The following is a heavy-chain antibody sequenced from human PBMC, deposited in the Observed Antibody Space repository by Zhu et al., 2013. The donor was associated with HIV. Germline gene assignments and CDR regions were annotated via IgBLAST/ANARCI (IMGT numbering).Heavy chain of an antibody. J-gene: IGHJ6*02. CDR3: ARDFALWGTRYTAMEVYGFNSGWSSRAGYYGMDV. CDR2: IIPILGIA. D-gene: IGHD5-18*01. CDR1: GGTFSSYT. Sequence: QVQLVQSGAEVKKPGSSVKVSCKASGGTFSSYTISWVRQAPGQGLEWMGRIIPILGIANYAQKFQGRVTITADKSTSTAYMELSSLRSEDTAVYYCARDFALWGTRYTAMEVYGFNSGWSSRAGYYGMDVWGQGTTVTVSS. V-gene: IGHV1-69*08.